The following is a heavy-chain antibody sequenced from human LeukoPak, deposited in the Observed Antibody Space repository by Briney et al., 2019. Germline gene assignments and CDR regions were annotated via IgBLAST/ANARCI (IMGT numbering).Heavy chain of an antibody. CDR1: GFTFSSYA. D-gene: IGHD1-26*01. Sequence: PGGSLRLSCAASGFTFSSYAMHWVRQAPGKGLEWVAVISYDGSNKYYADSVKGRFTISRDNSKNTLYLQMNSLGAEDTAVYYCARDSRDSPPWEGAFDIWGQGTMVTVSS. V-gene: IGHV3-30-3*01. CDR2: ISYDGSNK. J-gene: IGHJ3*02. CDR3: ARDSRDSPPWEGAFDI.